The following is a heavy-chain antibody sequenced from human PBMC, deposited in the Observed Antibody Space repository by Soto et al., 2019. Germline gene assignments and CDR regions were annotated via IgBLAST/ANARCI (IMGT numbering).Heavy chain of an antibody. V-gene: IGHV1-69*13. CDR2: IIPIFGTA. D-gene: IGHD5-18*01. J-gene: IGHJ6*02. CDR3: ARDGPDTAMVTVRVYYYYGMDV. Sequence: SVKVSCKASGGTFSSYAISWVRQAPGQGLEWMGGIIPIFGTANYAQKFQGRVTITADESTSTAYMELSSLRSEDTAVYYCARDGPDTAMVTVRVYYYYGMDVWGQGTTVTVSS. CDR1: GGTFSSYA.